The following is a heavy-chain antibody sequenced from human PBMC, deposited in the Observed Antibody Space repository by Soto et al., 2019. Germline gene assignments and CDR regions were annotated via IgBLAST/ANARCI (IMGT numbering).Heavy chain of an antibody. J-gene: IGHJ6*01. CDR2: VYYTGGT. D-gene: IGHD1-26*01. Sequence: QVHVQQSGPGLVKPSETLSLSCTVSSGPSSSHNWGWIRQPPGRGLEWIGYVYYTGGTSYNPSLKSRVTISADTSTNHISLALSSVTAADTAVYDCVRQGIDYLHGLVDVW. CDR1: SGPSSSHN. CDR3: VRQGIDYLHGLVDV. V-gene: IGHV4-59*08.